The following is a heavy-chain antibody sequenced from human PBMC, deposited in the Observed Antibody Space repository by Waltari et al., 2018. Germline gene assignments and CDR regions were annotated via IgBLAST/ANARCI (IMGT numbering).Heavy chain of an antibody. D-gene: IGHD6-19*01. Sequence: EVQLVESGGGLVQPGGSLRLSCAGSVFPFGVHSMHWIRQAPGKGLEWVSYISASSAAIYYADSVKGRFTISRDNAKNLLFLQMSNLGAEDMAVYYCATEPAPGAGINYWGQGILVTVSS. J-gene: IGHJ4*02. CDR2: ISASSAAI. V-gene: IGHV3-48*01. CDR3: ATEPAPGAGINY. CDR1: VFPFGVHS.